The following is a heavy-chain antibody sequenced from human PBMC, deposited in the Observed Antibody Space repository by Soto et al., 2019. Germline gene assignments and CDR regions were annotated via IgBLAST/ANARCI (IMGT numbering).Heavy chain of an antibody. CDR3: AKASLALQNPPFLWPTRFGY. CDR1: GFTVSMYA. V-gene: IGHV3-23*01. J-gene: IGHJ4*02. CDR2: ISCSGGST. D-gene: IGHD2-21*01. Sequence: GGSRRLSCAESGFTVSMYATRGVRQAPGKGLEWVSAISCSGGSTYYADAVKGRFTISRENSKNTLYLQMDSLRAEGPAVYFRAKASLALQNPPFLWPTRFGYWGQRTLVTGSS.